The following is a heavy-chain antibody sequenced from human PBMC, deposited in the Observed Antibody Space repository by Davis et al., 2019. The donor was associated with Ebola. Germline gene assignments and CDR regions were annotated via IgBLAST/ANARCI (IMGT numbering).Heavy chain of an antibody. CDR3: ARVGYSYGHDY. J-gene: IGHJ4*02. Sequence: GESLKISCAASGFTFSDYYMSWLRQAPGKGLEWVSYISSSGSTIYYADSVKGRFTISRDNSKNTLYLQMGSLRAEDMAVYYCARVGYSYGHDYWGQGTLVTVSS. V-gene: IGHV3-11*04. CDR1: GFTFSDYY. CDR2: ISSSGSTI. D-gene: IGHD5-18*01.